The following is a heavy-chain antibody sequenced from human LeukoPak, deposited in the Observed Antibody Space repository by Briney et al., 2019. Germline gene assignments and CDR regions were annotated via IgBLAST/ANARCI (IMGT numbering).Heavy chain of an antibody. CDR1: GGSFSGYY. Sequence: PSETLSLTCAVYGGSFSGYYWSWIRQPPGKGLEWIGEINHSGSTNYNPSLKSRVTISVDTSKNQFSLKLSSVTAADTAVYYCARDPTGGFDYWGQGTLVTVSS. CDR2: INHSGST. V-gene: IGHV4-34*01. CDR3: ARDPTGGFDY. J-gene: IGHJ4*02.